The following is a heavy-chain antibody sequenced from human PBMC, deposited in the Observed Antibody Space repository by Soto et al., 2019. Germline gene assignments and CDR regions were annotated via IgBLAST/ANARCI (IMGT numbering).Heavy chain of an antibody. J-gene: IGHJ5*02. CDR3: AKDAVYRDGLWLMDS. D-gene: IGHD2-21*01. Sequence: PGGSLRLSCAASGFTISTYAMTWVRQAPGKGLECVSGVTGSGSQIYYADSVKGRFTISKDNSKNTLYLQMSSLREEDTALYYCAKDAVYRDGLWLMDSWGQGTLVTSPQ. CDR2: VTGSGSQI. CDR1: GFTISTYA. V-gene: IGHV3-23*01.